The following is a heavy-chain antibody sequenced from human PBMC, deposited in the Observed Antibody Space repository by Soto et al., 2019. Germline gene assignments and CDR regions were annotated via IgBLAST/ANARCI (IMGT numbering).Heavy chain of an antibody. CDR2: INHSGST. CDR1: GGSFSGYY. D-gene: IGHD4-17*01. CDR3: AREYGDYVYNY. Sequence: SETLSLTCAVYGGSFSGYYWSWIRQPPGKGLEWIGEINHSGSTNYNPSLKSRVTISVDTSKNQFSLKLSSVTAADTAVYYCAREYGDYVYNYWGQGTLVTVSS. J-gene: IGHJ4*02. V-gene: IGHV4-34*01.